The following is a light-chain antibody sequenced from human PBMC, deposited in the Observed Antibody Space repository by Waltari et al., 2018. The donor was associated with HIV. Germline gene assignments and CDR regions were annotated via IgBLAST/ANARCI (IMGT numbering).Light chain of an antibody. CDR2: DAS. V-gene: IGKV3-11*01. CDR3: QQRSTSIT. J-gene: IGKJ5*01. Sequence: DIVLPQSPATLSLSPGERATLSCRASQSVNSYLPWYQQKPGHAPRLLIYDASNRASGIPARFSGSGSGTDFTLTISSLEPEDFAVYYCQQRSTSITFGQGTRLDIK. CDR1: QSVNSY.